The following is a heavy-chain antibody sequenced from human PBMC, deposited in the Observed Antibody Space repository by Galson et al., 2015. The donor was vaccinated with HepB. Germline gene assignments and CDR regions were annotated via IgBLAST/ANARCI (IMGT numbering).Heavy chain of an antibody. V-gene: IGHV3-23*01. D-gene: IGHD2-2*01. J-gene: IGHJ6*02. CDR3: AKVKGKGFYQLFTRAGMDV. CDR2: ISGSGGST. CDR1: GFTFSSYA. Sequence: SLRLSCAASGFTFSSYAMSWVRQAPGKGLEWVSAISGSGGSTYYADSVKGRFTISRDNSKNTLYLQMNSLRAEDTAVYYCAKVKGKGFYQLFTRAGMDVWGQGTTVTVSS.